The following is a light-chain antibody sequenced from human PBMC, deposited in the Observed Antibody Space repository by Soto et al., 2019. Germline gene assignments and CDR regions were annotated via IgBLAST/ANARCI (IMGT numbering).Light chain of an antibody. Sequence: DIQMTQSPSSLSASVGDRVTITCRASQSSSRYLNWYQQKPGKAPTLLIYAASRLQSGVPSTFSGSGSGTDFTLTISSLQPEDVATYYCQQTYSTPFTFGQGTRLDMK. CDR1: QSSSRY. CDR3: QQTYSTPFT. V-gene: IGKV1-39*01. CDR2: AAS. J-gene: IGKJ5*01.